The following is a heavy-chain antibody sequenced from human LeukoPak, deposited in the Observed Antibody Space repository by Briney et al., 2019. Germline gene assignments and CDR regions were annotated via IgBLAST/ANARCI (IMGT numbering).Heavy chain of an antibody. CDR1: GFTFSSHW. V-gene: IGHV3-74*01. CDR3: ASPETGGFFDY. Sequence: GGSLRLSCVASGFTFSSHWVHWVRQVPGKGLVWVSRINGDGSSTNHADSVKGRFTISRDNAKNMLYLQMNSLTIEDTAVYYCASPETGGFFDYWGQGTLVTVAS. D-gene: IGHD7-27*01. J-gene: IGHJ4*02. CDR2: INGDGSST.